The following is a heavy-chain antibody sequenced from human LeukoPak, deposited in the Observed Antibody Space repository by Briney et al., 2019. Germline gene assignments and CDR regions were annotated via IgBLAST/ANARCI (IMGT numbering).Heavy chain of an antibody. J-gene: IGHJ4*02. CDR1: GFTFTNYA. V-gene: IGHV3-23*01. CDR3: ARDKFVGATKGIYFDY. D-gene: IGHD1-26*01. CDR2: ISGSGGST. Sequence: GGSLRLSCTASGFTFTNYAMNWVRQAPGKGLEWVSAISGSGGSTYYADSVKGRFTISRDNSKNTLYLQMNSLRAEDTAVYYCARDKFVGATKGIYFDYWGQGTLVTVSS.